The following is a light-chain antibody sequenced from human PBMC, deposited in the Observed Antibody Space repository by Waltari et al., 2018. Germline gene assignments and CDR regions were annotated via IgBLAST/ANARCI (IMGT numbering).Light chain of an antibody. CDR3: ISYISSSTLEL. V-gene: IGLV2-14*03. Sequence: QSALTQPASVSAWPGQSLTLSGSVTSSDVGGSNYVSWYQQHPGKAPKLMIYDVSNRPSGVSNRFSGSKSGNTASLTISGLQAEDEADYYCISYISSSTLELFGGGTSLTVL. J-gene: IGLJ2*01. CDR2: DVS. CDR1: SSDVGGSNY.